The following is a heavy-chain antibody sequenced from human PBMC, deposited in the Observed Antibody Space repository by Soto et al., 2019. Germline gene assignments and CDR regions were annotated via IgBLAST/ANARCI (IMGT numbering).Heavy chain of an antibody. CDR3: ARDKNYDYIWRRDIPDYGMDV. Sequence: QVQLVESGGGVVQPGRSLRLSCAASGFTFRSYAIHWVRQAPDKGLEWVALISYDGSNKYYVDSVKGRFTVSRDNSKNTLYLEMNSLRAEDTAVYYSARDKNYDYIWRRDIPDYGMDVWGQGTTVIVSS. D-gene: IGHD3-16*01. CDR2: ISYDGSNK. J-gene: IGHJ6*02. CDR1: GFTFRSYA. V-gene: IGHV3-30-3*01.